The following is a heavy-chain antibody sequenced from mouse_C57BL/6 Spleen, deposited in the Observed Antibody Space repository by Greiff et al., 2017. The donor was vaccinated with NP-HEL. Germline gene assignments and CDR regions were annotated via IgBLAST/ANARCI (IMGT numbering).Heavy chain of an antibody. V-gene: IGHV1-7*01. CDR3: ARGGYDDYYAMDY. D-gene: IGHD2-2*01. CDR2: INPSSGYT. CDR1: GYTFTSYW. J-gene: IGHJ4*01. Sequence: QVQLKESGAELAKPGASVKLSCKASGYTFTSYWMHWVKQRPGQGLEWIGYINPSSGYTKYNQKFKDKATLTADKSSSTAYMQLSSLTYEDSAVYYCARGGYDDYYAMDYWGQGTSVTVSS.